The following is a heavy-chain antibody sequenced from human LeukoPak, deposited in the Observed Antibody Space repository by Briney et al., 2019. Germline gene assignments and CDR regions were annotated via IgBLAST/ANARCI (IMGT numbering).Heavy chain of an antibody. D-gene: IGHD2-8*01. Sequence: PGGSLRLSCAASGFTLSNYNMNWVRQALGEGLEWLLYIDRSSTIIYYADSVKGRFTISRDNAKNSLYLQMNSLRAEDTAVYHCAREINDGYFDYWGQGTLVTVSS. CDR3: AREINDGYFDY. V-gene: IGHV3-48*01. CDR1: GFTLSNYN. CDR2: IDRSSTII. J-gene: IGHJ4*02.